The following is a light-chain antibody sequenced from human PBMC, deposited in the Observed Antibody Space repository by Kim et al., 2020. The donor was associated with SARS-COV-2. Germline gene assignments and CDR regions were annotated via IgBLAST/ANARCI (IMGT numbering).Light chain of an antibody. V-gene: IGKV3-20*01. CDR2: DAS. J-gene: IGKJ2*01. Sequence: SPGEIATLSCRASQNVSRNYLAGYQQKPGQAPRLLIYDASNRATGIPDRFSGSGSGTDFTLTISRLEPEDFAVYFCHHYAGSPPYTFGQGTKLEI. CDR1: QNVSRNY. CDR3: HHYAGSPPYT.